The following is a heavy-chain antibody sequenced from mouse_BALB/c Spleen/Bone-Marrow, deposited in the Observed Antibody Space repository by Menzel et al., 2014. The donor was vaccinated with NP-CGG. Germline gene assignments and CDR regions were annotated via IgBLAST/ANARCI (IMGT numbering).Heavy chain of an antibody. D-gene: IGHD1-1*01. CDR2: INGNGGST. V-gene: IGHV5-6-3*01. CDR1: GFTFSNYG. J-gene: IGHJ2*01. CDR3: AGHITTVVADY. Sequence: EVQLVESGGGLVQPGGSLKLSCAASGFTFSNYGMSWVRQTPDKRLELVATINGNGGSTYYPDSVKGRFTISRDNAKNTLYLQMSSLRSEDTAMYYCAGHITTVVADYWGQGTTLTVSS.